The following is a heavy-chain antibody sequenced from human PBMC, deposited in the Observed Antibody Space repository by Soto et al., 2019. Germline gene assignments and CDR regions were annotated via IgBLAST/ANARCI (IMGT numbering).Heavy chain of an antibody. CDR3: AKSLSAIPGDS. CDR1: GFTLSSYW. Sequence: EVQLVESGGGLVQSGGSLRLSCVASGFTLSSYWMSWVRQGPGKGPEWVANIKQDGSEIYYVDSVKGRFTISRDNAKSSLYLQMTSLRAEDTAVYHCAKSLSAIPGDSWGQGTLVTVSS. D-gene: IGHD2-2*01. CDR2: IKQDGSEI. V-gene: IGHV3-7*05. J-gene: IGHJ4*02.